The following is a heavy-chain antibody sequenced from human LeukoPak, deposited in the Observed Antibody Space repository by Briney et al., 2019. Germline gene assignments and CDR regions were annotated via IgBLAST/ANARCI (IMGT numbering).Heavy chain of an antibody. CDR2: IYYSGST. J-gene: IGHJ3*02. D-gene: IGHD6-13*01. CDR3: ARGVIAAAGDAFDI. CDR1: GGSISSYS. V-gene: IGHV4-59*01. Sequence: SETLSLTCTVSGGSISSYSWSWIRQPPGKGLEWIGYIYYSGSTNYNPSLKSRVTISVDTSKNQFSLKLSSVTAADTAVYYCARGVIAAAGDAFDIWGQGTMVTVSS.